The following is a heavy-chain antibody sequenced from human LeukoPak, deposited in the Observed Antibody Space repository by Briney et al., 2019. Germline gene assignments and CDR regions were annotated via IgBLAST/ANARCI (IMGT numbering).Heavy chain of an antibody. V-gene: IGHV3-33*06. J-gene: IGHJ4*02. CDR3: AKDQNTMIGPSHMDV. CDR1: GFTFSSYG. CDR2: IWYDGSNK. D-gene: IGHD3-22*01. Sequence: GGSLRLSCAASGFTFSSYGMHWVRQAPGKGLEWVAVIWYDGSNKYYADSVKGQFTISRDNSKNTLYLQMNSLRAEDTAVYYCAKDQNTMIGPSHMDVWGQGTLVTVSS.